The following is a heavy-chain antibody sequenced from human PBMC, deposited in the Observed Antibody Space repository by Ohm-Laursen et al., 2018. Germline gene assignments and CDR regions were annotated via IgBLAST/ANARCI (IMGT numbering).Heavy chain of an antibody. J-gene: IGHJ5*02. CDR2: IYSGGST. CDR1: GFIVSSND. V-gene: IGHV3-53*01. CDR3: ALVSRGWFDP. D-gene: IGHD2-15*01. Sequence: SLRLSCVASGFIVSSNDMSWVRQAPGKGLEWVSVIYSGGSTYLADSVKGRFTISRDNSKNTLYLQMNSLSTDDTAVYYCALVSRGWFDPWGQGTLVTVSS.